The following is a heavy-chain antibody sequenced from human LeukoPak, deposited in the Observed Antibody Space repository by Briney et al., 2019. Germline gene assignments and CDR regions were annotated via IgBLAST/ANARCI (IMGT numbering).Heavy chain of an antibody. Sequence: GASVKVSCKASGYTFTSYGISWVRQAPGQGLEWMGIINPSGGSTSYAQKFQGRVTMTRNTSISTAYMELSSLRSEDTAVYYCARAFTVTTHDYWGQGTLVTVSS. CDR1: GYTFTSYG. CDR3: ARAFTVTTHDY. D-gene: IGHD4-17*01. J-gene: IGHJ4*02. CDR2: INPSGGST. V-gene: IGHV1-46*01.